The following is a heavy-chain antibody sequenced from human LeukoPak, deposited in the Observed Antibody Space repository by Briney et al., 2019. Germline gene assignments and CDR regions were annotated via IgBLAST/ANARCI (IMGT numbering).Heavy chain of an antibody. CDR1: GCTFSSYA. J-gene: IGHJ4*02. CDR3: ARENYYDSSGYYYVDDY. CDR2: IIPIFGTA. Sequence: SVKVSCKASGCTFSSYAISWVRQAPGQGLELMGMIIPIFGTANYAQKFQGRVTITTDESTSTAYMELSSLRSEDTAVYYCARENYYDSSGYYYVDDYWGQGTLVTVSS. V-gene: IGHV1-69*05. D-gene: IGHD3-22*01.